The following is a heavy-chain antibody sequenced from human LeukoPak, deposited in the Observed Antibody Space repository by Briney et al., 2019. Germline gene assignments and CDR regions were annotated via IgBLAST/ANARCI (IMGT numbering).Heavy chain of an antibody. V-gene: IGHV3-21*01. D-gene: IGHD3-10*01. CDR3: ASESGSGSSAFDY. Sequence: PGGSLRLSYAASGFTFSSYSMNWVRQAPGKGLEWVSSISSSSSYIYYADSVKGRFTISRDNAKNSLYLQMNSLRAEDTAVYYCASESGSGSSAFDYWGQGTLVTVSS. CDR1: GFTFSSYS. CDR2: ISSSSSYI. J-gene: IGHJ4*01.